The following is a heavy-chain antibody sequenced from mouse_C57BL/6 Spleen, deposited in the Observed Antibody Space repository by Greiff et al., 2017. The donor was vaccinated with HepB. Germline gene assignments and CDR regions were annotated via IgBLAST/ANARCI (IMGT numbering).Heavy chain of an antibody. CDR2: IYPRSGNT. CDR3: ARRLGSSDFDV. J-gene: IGHJ1*03. CDR1: GYTFTSYG. V-gene: IGHV1-81*01. Sequence: VQLQQSGAELARPGASVKLSCKASGYTFTSYGISWVKQRTGQGLEWIGEIYPRSGNTYYNEKFKGKATLTADKSSSTAYMELRSLTSEGSGVYFWARRLGSSDFDVWGTGTTVTVSS. D-gene: IGHD1-1*01.